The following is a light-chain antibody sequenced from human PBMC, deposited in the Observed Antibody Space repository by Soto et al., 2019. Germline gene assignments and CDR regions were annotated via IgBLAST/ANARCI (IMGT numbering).Light chain of an antibody. V-gene: IGLV2-14*01. J-gene: IGLJ2*01. CDR2: EVS. Sequence: QSALTQPASVSGSPGQSITISCTGTSSDVGGYNYVSWYQQHPGKAPKLMIYEVSNRPSGVSNRFSGSKSGTTASLTISGLQAADEADYYCSSYTSSSTLVFGGGTQRTVL. CDR3: SSYTSSSTLV. CDR1: SSDVGGYNY.